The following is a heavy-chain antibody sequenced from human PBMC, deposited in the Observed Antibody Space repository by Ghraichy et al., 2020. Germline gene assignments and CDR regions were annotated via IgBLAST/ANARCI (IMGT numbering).Heavy chain of an antibody. V-gene: IGHV1-58*02. Sequence: SVKVSCKASGFTFTSSAMQWVRQARGQRLEWIGWIVVGSGNTNYAQKFQERVTITRDMSTSTAYMELSRLRSEDTAVYYCPAASPRPYYDYVWGSYRRYAFDIWGQGTMVTVSS. CDR1: GFTFTSSA. J-gene: IGHJ3*02. CDR2: IVVGSGNT. D-gene: IGHD3-16*02. CDR3: PAASPRPYYDYVWGSYRRYAFDI.